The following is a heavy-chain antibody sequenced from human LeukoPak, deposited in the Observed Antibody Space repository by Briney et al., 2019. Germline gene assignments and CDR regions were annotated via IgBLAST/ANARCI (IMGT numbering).Heavy chain of an antibody. CDR1: GYTFTSYY. CDR2: INSSGGST. V-gene: IGHV1-46*01. Sequence: GASVKVSCKASGYTFTSYYMHWVRQAPGQGLEWMGIINSSGGSTSYAQKFQGRVTMTRDTSTSTVYMELSSLRSEDTAVYYCARDWGHVYYYGSGSYPGNWFDPWGQGTLVTVSS. J-gene: IGHJ5*02. CDR3: ARDWGHVYYYGSGSYPGNWFDP. D-gene: IGHD3-10*01.